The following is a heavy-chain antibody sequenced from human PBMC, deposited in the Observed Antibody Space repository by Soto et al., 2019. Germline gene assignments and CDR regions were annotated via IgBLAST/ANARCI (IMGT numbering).Heavy chain of an antibody. CDR2: SNRDGSST. CDR1: GFTFSDYW. CDR3: ARGGNRSYYGMDV. Sequence: EVQLVESGGGLVQPGGSLRLSCVASGFTFSDYWIHWVRQAPGKGLVWVSRSNRDGSSTTCADSVKGRFTTSRDNAKNTLYLQMDRLRAEDTAVYYCARGGNRSYYGMDVWGQGTTVTVSS. V-gene: IGHV3-74*01. J-gene: IGHJ6*02. D-gene: IGHD5-12*01.